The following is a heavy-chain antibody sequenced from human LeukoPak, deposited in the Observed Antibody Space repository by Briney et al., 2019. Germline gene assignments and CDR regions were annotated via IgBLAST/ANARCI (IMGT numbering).Heavy chain of an antibody. D-gene: IGHD6-13*01. CDR1: GGSISSYY. J-gene: IGHJ6*03. CDR3: ARTLDKDSSSAPYYYYMDV. V-gene: IGHV4-59*12. CDR2: IYYSGNT. Sequence: SETLSLTCTVSGGSISSYYWSWIRQPPGKGLEWIGYIYYSGNTNYNPSFESRVTMSVDTSKNQLSLKLKSVTAADTAVYYCARTLDKDSSSAPYYYYMDVWGKGTTVTVSS.